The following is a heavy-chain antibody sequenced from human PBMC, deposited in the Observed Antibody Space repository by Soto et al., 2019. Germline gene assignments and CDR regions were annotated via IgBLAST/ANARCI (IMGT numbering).Heavy chain of an antibody. Sequence: PSETLSLTCTVSGGSISSYYWSWIRQPPGKGLEWIGYIYYSGSTNYNPSLKSRVTISVDTSKNQFSLKLSSVTAADTAVYYCASRIAAAGSYGMDVWGQGTTVTVSS. CDR3: ASRIAAAGSYGMDV. D-gene: IGHD6-13*01. J-gene: IGHJ6*02. CDR1: GGSISSYY. CDR2: IYYSGST. V-gene: IGHV4-59*08.